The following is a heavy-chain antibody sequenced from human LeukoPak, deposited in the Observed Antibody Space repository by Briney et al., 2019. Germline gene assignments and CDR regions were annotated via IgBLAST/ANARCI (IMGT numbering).Heavy chain of an antibody. CDR2: IYYSGST. J-gene: IGHJ2*01. V-gene: IGHV4-59*08. CDR3: ARRRYFDL. CDR1: GGSNSHYY. Sequence: SETLSLTCTVTGGSNSHYYWSWLRQPPGKGLEWIGYIYYSGSTNYNPSLKSRVTISVDTSKNQFALKLSSVTTADTAVYYCARRRYFDLWGRGTLVTVSS.